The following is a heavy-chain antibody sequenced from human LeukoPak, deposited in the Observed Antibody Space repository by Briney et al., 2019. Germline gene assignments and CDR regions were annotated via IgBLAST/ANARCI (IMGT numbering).Heavy chain of an antibody. CDR1: GFTFSSYS. CDR2: ISSSSSYI. CDR3: ARDVLSTYYGDRPRSDY. D-gene: IGHD4-17*01. V-gene: IGHV3-21*01. Sequence: PGGSLRLSFAASGFTFSSYSMNWVRQAPGKGLEWVSSISSSSSYIYYADSVKGRFTISRDNAKNSLYLQMNSLRAEDTAVYYCARDVLSTYYGDRPRSDYWGQGTLVTVSS. J-gene: IGHJ4*02.